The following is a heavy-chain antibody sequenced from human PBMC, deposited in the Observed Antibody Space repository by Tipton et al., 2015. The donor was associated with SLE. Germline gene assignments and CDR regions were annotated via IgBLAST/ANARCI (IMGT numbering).Heavy chain of an antibody. D-gene: IGHD3-3*01. Sequence: TLSLTCAVYGGSFSDYFWTWIRRSPGKGLEWIGDVNHSGSTDYHPSLKSRVTMSVDTSKNQFSLKLTSVTAADTALYYCARCTIFGVVRGSFDSWGQGTLVTVS. CDR2: VNHSGST. V-gene: IGHV4-34*01. CDR1: GGSFSDYF. J-gene: IGHJ4*02. CDR3: ARCTIFGVVRGSFDS.